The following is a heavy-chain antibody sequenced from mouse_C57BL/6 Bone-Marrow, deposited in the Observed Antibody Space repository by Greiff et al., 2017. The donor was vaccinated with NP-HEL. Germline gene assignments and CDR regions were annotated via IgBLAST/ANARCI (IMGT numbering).Heavy chain of an antibody. J-gene: IGHJ1*03. CDR1: GYTFTDYN. CDR3: ASGDTTVVANRYFEV. CDR2: INPNDGGT. D-gene: IGHD1-1*01. V-gene: IGHV1-18*01. Sequence: EVQLQQSGPELVKPGASVKIPCTASGYTFTDYNMDWVKQSHGKSLEWIGDINPNDGGTIYNQKFKGKATFTVDKSSSTAYMQLRSLPSEDTAVYYGASGDTTVVANRYFEVWGTGTTVTVSS.